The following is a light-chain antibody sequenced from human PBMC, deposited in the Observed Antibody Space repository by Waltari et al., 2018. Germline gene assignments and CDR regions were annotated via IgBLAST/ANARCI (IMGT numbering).Light chain of an antibody. V-gene: IGKV4-1*01. CDR1: QTVLYSSNNKNY. J-gene: IGKJ1*01. CDR3: QQYYSTPWT. CDR2: WAS. Sequence: DIVMTQSPDSLAVSLGARATINCKSSQTVLYSSNNKNYFAWYQQKPGQPPKLLIYWASTRESGVPDRFSGSGSGTDFTLTISSLQAEDVAVYYCQQYYSTPWTFGQGTKVEIK.